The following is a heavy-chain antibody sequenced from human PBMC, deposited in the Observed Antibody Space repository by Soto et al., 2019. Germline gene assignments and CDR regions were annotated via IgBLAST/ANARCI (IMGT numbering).Heavy chain of an antibody. V-gene: IGHV1-69*01. J-gene: IGHJ4*02. CDR2: VIPSLGTA. CDR1: GGSLRNSV. CDR3: ARLGHPGH. Sequence: QVQLVQSGAEVKKPGSSVKVSCTASGGSLRNSVISWVRQAPAQRLEWMGGVIPSLGTANYAQKFQGRVTMTAAEATSTAYMDLSSLSPDDTAVYYCARLGHPGHWGPGTLVIVSS.